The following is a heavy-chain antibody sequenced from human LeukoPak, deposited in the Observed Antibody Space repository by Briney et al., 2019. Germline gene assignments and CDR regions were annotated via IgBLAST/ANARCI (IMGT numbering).Heavy chain of an antibody. Sequence: GGSLGLSCAASGFTFSSYWMNWVRQAPGKGLVWVSRIASDGSSTTYADSVKGRFSISRDNAKNTLYLQMNSLRAEDTAVYYCAKSDYYDSSADNNYYYYYGMDVWGQGTTVTVSS. CDR3: AKSDYYDSSADNNYYYYYGMDV. V-gene: IGHV3-74*01. CDR1: GFTFSSYW. D-gene: IGHD3-22*01. J-gene: IGHJ6*02. CDR2: IASDGSST.